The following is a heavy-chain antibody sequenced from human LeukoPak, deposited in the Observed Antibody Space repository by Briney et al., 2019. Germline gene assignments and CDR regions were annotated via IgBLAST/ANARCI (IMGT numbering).Heavy chain of an antibody. CDR2: FGTRSTSV. D-gene: IGHD3-22*01. CDR3: AREVSEGFDF. CDR1: GFTFSGYS. Sequence: GGSLRLSCTASGFTFSGYSMNWIRQAPGKGLEWVSSFGTRSTSVYHAGSVRGRFAISRDNAKNSLYLQMNSLRAEDTALYYCAREVSEGFDFWGQGTLVTVSS. V-gene: IGHV3-21*01. J-gene: IGHJ4*02.